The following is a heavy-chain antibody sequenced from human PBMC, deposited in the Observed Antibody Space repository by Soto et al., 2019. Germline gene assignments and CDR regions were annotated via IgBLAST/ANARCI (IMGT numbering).Heavy chain of an antibody. V-gene: IGHV1-2*02. Sequence: GASVKVSCKASGYPFSDNQIHWLRRAPGQGLEWMGRINPKSDDTNYAQKFQGRVTMTRDTSIDTAYLELTGLTSDDTATYYCARKPSLDYIRWGLDPWGQGTLVTVSS. D-gene: IGHD4-4*01. CDR1: GYPFSDNQ. CDR3: ARKPSLDYIRWGLDP. CDR2: INPKSDDT. J-gene: IGHJ5*02.